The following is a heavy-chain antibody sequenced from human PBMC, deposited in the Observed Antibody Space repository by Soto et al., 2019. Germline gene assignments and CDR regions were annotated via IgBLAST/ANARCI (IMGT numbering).Heavy chain of an antibody. Sequence: AAVKVSCKCSGYTFTEYYMHWVRQARGQGVEGMGWINPNSGGTNYAQKFQGWFTMTRDTSISTAYMELSRLRSDDTAVYYCATEYSSSSAFDNWGQGTLVTVSS. J-gene: IGHJ4*02. CDR1: GYTFTEYY. CDR2: INPNSGGT. V-gene: IGHV1-2*04. D-gene: IGHD6-6*01. CDR3: ATEYSSSSAFDN.